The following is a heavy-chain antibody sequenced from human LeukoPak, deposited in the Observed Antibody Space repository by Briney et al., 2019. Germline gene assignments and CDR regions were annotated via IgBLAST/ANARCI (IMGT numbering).Heavy chain of an antibody. D-gene: IGHD3-22*01. Sequence: ASVKVSCKASGYTFTGYYMHWVRQAPGQGLEWMGWINPNSGGTNYAQKFQGRVTMTRDTSISTAYMELSRLRSDDTAVYYCDIFPYYYDSSGPYYYYYYMDVWGKGTTVTVSS. V-gene: IGHV1-2*02. CDR3: DIFPYYYDSSGPYYYYYYMDV. CDR1: GYTFTGYY. J-gene: IGHJ6*03. CDR2: INPNSGGT.